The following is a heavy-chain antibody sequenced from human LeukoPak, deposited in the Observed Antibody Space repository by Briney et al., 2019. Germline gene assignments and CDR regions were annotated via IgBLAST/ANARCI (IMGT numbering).Heavy chain of an antibody. CDR3: VRDNPRCCGVIPSNIDDY. J-gene: IGHJ4*02. CDR1: GFTFSSYS. Sequence: GGSLRLSCAASGFTFSSYSMNWVRQAPGKGLEWVSSISSSSSYIYYADSVRGRFTISRDNAKNSLYLQMNSLRAEDTAVYYCVRDNPRCCGVIPSNIDDYWGQGTLVTVSS. D-gene: IGHD2/OR15-2a*01. CDR2: ISSSSSYI. V-gene: IGHV3-21*01.